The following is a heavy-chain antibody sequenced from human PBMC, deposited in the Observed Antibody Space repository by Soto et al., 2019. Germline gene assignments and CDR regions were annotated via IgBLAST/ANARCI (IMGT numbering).Heavy chain of an antibody. D-gene: IGHD6-19*01. CDR2: IYNIGST. Sequence: LSLTCTVSGGSISGYYWGWLRQPPGKGLEWIGYIYNIGSTNYNPSLRSRVTMSIDTSQEQFSLKLSSVTATDTAVYYCARDPGSSAEVYHLDYWSQGTLVTVSS. CDR1: GGSISGYY. V-gene: IGHV4-59*12. CDR3: ARDPGSSAEVYHLDY. J-gene: IGHJ4*02.